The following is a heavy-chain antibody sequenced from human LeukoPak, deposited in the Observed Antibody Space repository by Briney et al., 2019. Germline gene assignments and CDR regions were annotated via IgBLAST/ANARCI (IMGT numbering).Heavy chain of an antibody. D-gene: IGHD3-16*02. CDR1: GFTFSSYG. J-gene: IGHJ4*02. V-gene: IGHV3-30*03. CDR2: ISYDGSHK. CDR3: VRGSRGYIWGSYRSDPKIPFEY. Sequence: PGRSLRLSCAASGFTFSSYGMHWVRQAPGKGLEWVAVISYDGSHKYYVDSVKGRFTISRDNSKNTLDLQMNSLRAEDTAVYYCVRGSRGYIWGSYRSDPKIPFEYWGQGTLVTVSS.